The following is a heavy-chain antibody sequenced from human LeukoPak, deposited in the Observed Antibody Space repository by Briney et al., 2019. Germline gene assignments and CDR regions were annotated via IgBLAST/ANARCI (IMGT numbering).Heavy chain of an antibody. Sequence: PGGSLRRSCAASGFTFSSYWMSWVRQAPGKGLEWVANIKQDGSEKYYADSVKGRFTVSRDNAKNSVFLQMNNLRAEDTAVYYCASFSEELWLPGVDYWGQGTLVTVSS. CDR2: IKQDGSEK. CDR1: GFTFSSYW. J-gene: IGHJ4*02. CDR3: ASFSEELWLPGVDY. D-gene: IGHD6-19*01. V-gene: IGHV3-7*01.